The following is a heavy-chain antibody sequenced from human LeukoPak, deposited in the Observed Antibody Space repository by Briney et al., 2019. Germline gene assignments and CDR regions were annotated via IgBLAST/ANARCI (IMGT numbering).Heavy chain of an antibody. Sequence: GASVKVSCKASGYTFTNFGISWVRQPPGQGLEGMGWITPYNGNTNYAQKFQGRVTMTRDTSTSTVYMELSSLRSEDTAVYYCARAGDYDILTGYYNQGGDGNWFDPWGQGTLVTVSS. J-gene: IGHJ5*02. CDR1: GYTFTNFG. D-gene: IGHD3-9*01. CDR2: ITPYNGNT. V-gene: IGHV1-18*01. CDR3: ARAGDYDILTGYYNQGGDGNWFDP.